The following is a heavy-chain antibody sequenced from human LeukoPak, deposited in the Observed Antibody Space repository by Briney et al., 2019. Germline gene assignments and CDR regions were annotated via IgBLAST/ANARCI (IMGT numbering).Heavy chain of an antibody. CDR1: GGSFSGYY. CDR3: ARESGAARLNWFDP. V-gene: IGHV4-34*01. D-gene: IGHD3-16*01. CDR2: INHSGST. J-gene: IGHJ5*02. Sequence: SETPSLTCAVYGGSFSGYYWSWIRQPPGKGLEWIGEINHSGSTNYNPSLKSRVTISVDTSKNQFSLKLSSVTAADTAVYYCARESGAARLNWFDPWGQGTLVTVSS.